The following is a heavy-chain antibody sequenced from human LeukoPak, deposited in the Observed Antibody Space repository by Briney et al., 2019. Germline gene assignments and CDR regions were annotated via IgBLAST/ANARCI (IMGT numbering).Heavy chain of an antibody. J-gene: IGHJ6*03. CDR2: IYYSGST. Sequence: SETLSLTCTGSGGSISSSSYYWGWIRQPPGKGLEWIGSIYYSGSTYYNPSLKSRVTISVDTSKNQFSLKLSSVTAADTAVYYCARRAGYSSSWYRKPHNYYYYMDVWGKGTTVTVSS. V-gene: IGHV4-39*01. CDR3: ARRAGYSSSWYRKPHNYYYYMDV. D-gene: IGHD6-13*01. CDR1: GGSISSSSYY.